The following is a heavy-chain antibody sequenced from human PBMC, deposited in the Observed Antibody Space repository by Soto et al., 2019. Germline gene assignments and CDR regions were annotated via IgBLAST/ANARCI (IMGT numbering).Heavy chain of an antibody. V-gene: IGHV3-23*01. CDR2: ISGSGGST. Sequence: GALRLSCAASGFTFSSYAMSWVRQAPGKGLEWVSAISGSGGSTYYADSVKGRFTISRDNSKNTLYLQMNSLRAEDTAVYYCAKAHPGAWAFDIWGQGTMVTVSS. CDR3: AKAHPGAWAFDI. J-gene: IGHJ3*02. CDR1: GFTFSSYA. D-gene: IGHD3-10*01.